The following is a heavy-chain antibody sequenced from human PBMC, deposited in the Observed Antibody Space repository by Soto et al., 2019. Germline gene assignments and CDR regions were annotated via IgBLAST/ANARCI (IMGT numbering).Heavy chain of an antibody. CDR3: ARVRSYSYGQGYGMDV. Sequence: PGGSLRLSCAASGFTFSTYSMNWVRQAPGKGLEWVSSISSSSGYIYYADSVKGRFTISRDDAKNSLSLQMNSPRAEDTAVYYCARVRSYSYGQGYGMDVWGQGTTVTVSS. V-gene: IGHV3-21*01. CDR1: GFTFSTYS. J-gene: IGHJ6*02. D-gene: IGHD5-18*01. CDR2: ISSSSGYI.